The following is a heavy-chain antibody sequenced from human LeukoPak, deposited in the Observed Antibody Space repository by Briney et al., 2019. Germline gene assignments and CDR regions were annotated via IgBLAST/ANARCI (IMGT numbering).Heavy chain of an antibody. CDR1: GFTFSDHY. CDR3: VRGGTSVTTSTYDS. J-gene: IGHJ4*02. CDR2: ARNKVNNYIT. V-gene: IGHV3-72*01. Sequence: GGSLRLSCAASGFTFSDHYMDWVRQAPGKGLEWVGRARNKVNNYITEYAASVKGRFTILRDDSKSSLYLQMNSLKTEDTAVYYCVRGGTSVTTSTYDSWGQGTVVTVSS. D-gene: IGHD4-17*01.